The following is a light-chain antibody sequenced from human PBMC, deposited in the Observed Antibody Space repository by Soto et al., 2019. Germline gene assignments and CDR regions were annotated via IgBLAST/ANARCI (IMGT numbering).Light chain of an antibody. CDR3: QQYNSSSPYT. J-gene: IGKJ2*01. CDR2: KAS. CDR1: QSISSW. V-gene: IGKV1-5*03. Sequence: DIQMTQSPSTLSASVGDRVTITCRASQSISSWLAWYQQKPGKAPKLLIYKASSLTSEVPSRFSGSGSGTDFTLTISSLQPNDFATYYCQQYNSSSPYTFGQGTKLEIK.